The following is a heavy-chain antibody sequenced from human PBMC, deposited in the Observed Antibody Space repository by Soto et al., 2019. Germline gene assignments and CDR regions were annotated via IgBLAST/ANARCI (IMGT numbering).Heavy chain of an antibody. D-gene: IGHD5-18*01. Sequence: QVQLVQSGAEVKKPGSSVKVSCKASGGTFSSYAISWVRQAPGQGLEWMGGIIPIFGTANYAQKFQGRVTIPADESTSTASMALSSLRSEDTAVYYCARGSTAMVFLGFFDYWGQGTLVTVSS. CDR1: GGTFSSYA. V-gene: IGHV1-69*01. CDR3: ARGSTAMVFLGFFDY. CDR2: IIPIFGTA. J-gene: IGHJ4*02.